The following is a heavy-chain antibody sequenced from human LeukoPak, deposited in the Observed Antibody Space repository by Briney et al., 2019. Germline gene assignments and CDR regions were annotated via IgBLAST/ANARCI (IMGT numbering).Heavy chain of an antibody. D-gene: IGHD1-20*01. Sequence: AASVKVSCKASGYTFTGYYMHWVRQAPGQGLEWMGWINPNSSGTNYAQKFQGRVTMTRDTSISTAYMELSRLRSDDTAVYYCARDLGSNNWNGDWGQGTLVTVSS. CDR1: GYTFTGYY. CDR3: ARDLGSNNWNGD. V-gene: IGHV1-2*02. J-gene: IGHJ4*02. CDR2: INPNSSGT.